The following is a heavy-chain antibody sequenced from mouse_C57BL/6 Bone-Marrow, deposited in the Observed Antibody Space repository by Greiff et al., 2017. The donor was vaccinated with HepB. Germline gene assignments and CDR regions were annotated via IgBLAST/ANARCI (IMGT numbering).Heavy chain of an antibody. CDR2: INSDGGST. CDR3: ARRISNYYAMDY. D-gene: IGHD2-5*01. Sequence: EVKLQESGGGLVQPGESLKLSCESNEYEFPSHDMSWVRKTPEKRLELVAAINSDGGSTYYPDTMERRFIISRDNTKKTLYLQMSSLRSEDTALYYCARRISNYYAMDYWGQGTSVTVSS. V-gene: IGHV5-2*01. J-gene: IGHJ4*01. CDR1: EYEFPSHD.